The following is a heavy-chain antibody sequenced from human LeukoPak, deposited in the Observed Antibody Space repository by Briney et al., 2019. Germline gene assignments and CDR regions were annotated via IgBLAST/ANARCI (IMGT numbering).Heavy chain of an antibody. Sequence: SETLSLTCTVSGGSISSYYWSWIRQPPGKGLEWIGYIYYSGSTNYNPSLKSRVTISVDTSKNQFSLKLSSVTAADTAVYHCAGLSSGWYKVDYWGQGTLVTVSS. J-gene: IGHJ4*02. CDR1: GGSISSYY. CDR2: IYYSGST. D-gene: IGHD6-19*01. V-gene: IGHV4-59*01. CDR3: AGLSSGWYKVDY.